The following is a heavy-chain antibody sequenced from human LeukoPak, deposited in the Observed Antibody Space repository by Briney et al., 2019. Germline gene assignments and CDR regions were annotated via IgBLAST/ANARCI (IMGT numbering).Heavy chain of an antibody. CDR3: ARQRGYSSDY. CDR1: GCLFTSQW. J-gene: IGHJ4*02. Sequence: GGSLKISFKGSGCLFTSQWIAWVRQRPGKGLEWMGIISPADSETRYSPSFQGQVSISVDKSISTAYLQWSSLKASDTAMYYCARQRGYSSDYWGQGTLVTVSS. CDR2: ISPADSET. V-gene: IGHV5-51*01. D-gene: IGHD6-13*01.